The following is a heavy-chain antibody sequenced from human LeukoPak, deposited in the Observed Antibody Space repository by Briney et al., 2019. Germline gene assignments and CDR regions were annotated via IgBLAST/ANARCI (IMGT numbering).Heavy chain of an antibody. Sequence: ASVKVSCKASGYTFTTYGINWVRQAPGQGLEWMGWISTYNGYTNYAQTFQGRVTMTTDTSTSTAYMELRNLRSDDTAVYYCARSAGYCSGSTCYNFDYWGQGALVTVSS. V-gene: IGHV1-18*01. D-gene: IGHD2-2*02. J-gene: IGHJ4*02. CDR3: ARSAGYCSGSTCYNFDY. CDR1: GYTFTTYG. CDR2: ISTYNGYT.